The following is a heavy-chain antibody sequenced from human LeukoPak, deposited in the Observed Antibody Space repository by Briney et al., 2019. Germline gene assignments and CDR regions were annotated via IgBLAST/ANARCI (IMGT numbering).Heavy chain of an antibody. V-gene: IGHV3-33*01. Sequence: ADSVKGRFTISRDRSKNTLYLQMNSLRAEDTAVYYCASPGARYSSGWYVGAFDYWGQGTLVTVSS. CDR3: ASPGARYSSGWYVGAFDY. D-gene: IGHD6-19*01. J-gene: IGHJ4*02.